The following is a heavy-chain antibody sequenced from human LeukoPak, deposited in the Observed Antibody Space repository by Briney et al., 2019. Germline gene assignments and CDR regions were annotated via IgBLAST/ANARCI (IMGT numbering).Heavy chain of an antibody. Sequence: GGSLRLSCAASGFTFSSYGMHWVRQAPGKGLEWVSYISSSSSTIYYADSVKGRFTISRDNAKNSLYLQMNSLRDEDTAVYYCARDGSSWSPVGWFDPWGQGTLVTVSS. CDR2: ISSSSSTI. V-gene: IGHV3-48*02. CDR1: GFTFSSYG. J-gene: IGHJ5*02. D-gene: IGHD6-13*01. CDR3: ARDGSSWSPVGWFDP.